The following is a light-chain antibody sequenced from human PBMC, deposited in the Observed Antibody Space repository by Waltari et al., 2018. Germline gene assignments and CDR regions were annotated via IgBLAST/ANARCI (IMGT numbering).Light chain of an antibody. CDR3: QQYYSTSFT. CDR2: GAS. Sequence: EIVMAQSPATLSVSPGEGATLSCRASQSVGSSLAWYQQKPGQAPSLLIYGASTRAAGAPARFSGTGSGTDFTLTISSLQSEDFAVYYCQQYYSTSFTFGQGTKVEIK. V-gene: IGKV3-15*01. J-gene: IGKJ2*01. CDR1: QSVGSS.